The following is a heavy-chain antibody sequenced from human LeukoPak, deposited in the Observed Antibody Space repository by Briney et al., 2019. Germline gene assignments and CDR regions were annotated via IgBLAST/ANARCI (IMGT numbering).Heavy chain of an antibody. CDR3: AKHQNFGADSIVDF. CDR2: VSHDGSHK. J-gene: IGHJ4*02. Sequence: GGSLRLSCAASGFTFSTYGMHWVRQAPGKGLEWVAVVSHDGSHKYYGDSVKGRFTISRDNSKNTLSLQMNTLRAEDTAVYYCAKHQNFGADSIVDFWGQGTLVTVSS. D-gene: IGHD4-23*01. CDR1: GFTFSTYG. V-gene: IGHV3-30-3*02.